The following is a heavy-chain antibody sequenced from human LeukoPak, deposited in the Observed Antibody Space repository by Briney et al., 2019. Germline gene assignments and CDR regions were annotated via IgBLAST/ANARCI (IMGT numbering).Heavy chain of an antibody. J-gene: IGHJ4*02. CDR2: MNPNSGNT. CDR3: ARGPPVLLWFGELLDY. Sequence: ASVKVSCKASGYTFTSYGINWVRQATGQGLEWMGWMNPNSGNTGYAQKFQGRVTMTRNTSISTAYMELSSLRSEDTAVYYCARGPPVLLWFGELLDYWGQGTLVTVSS. CDR1: GYTFTSYG. V-gene: IGHV1-8*02. D-gene: IGHD3-10*01.